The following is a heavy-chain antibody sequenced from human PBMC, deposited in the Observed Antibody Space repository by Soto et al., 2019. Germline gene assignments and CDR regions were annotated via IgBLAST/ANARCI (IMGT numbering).Heavy chain of an antibody. V-gene: IGHV1-69*06. CDR2: IIPVFGTA. D-gene: IGHD2-2*01. Sequence: QVQLVQSGAEVKKPGSSVKVSCKASGGTFSSQAISWVRQAPGQGLEWMGGIIPVFGTANYAQKFQGRVTITADKSTSTAYMELSSLRSEDTAVYYCATRPGVVPAASTVWFDPWGQGTLVTVSS. CDR3: ATRPGVVPAASTVWFDP. CDR1: GGTFSSQA. J-gene: IGHJ5*02.